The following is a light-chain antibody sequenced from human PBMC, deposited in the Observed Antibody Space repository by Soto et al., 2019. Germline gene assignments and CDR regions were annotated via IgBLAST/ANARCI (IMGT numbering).Light chain of an antibody. CDR1: QGLVYSDGNIY. J-gene: IGKJ1*01. CDR3: MQGTHWPWA. V-gene: IGKV2-30*01. CDR2: KVS. Sequence: DVVMTQSPLSLPVTLGQPASISCKSSQGLVYSDGNIYLNWLQQRPGQSPRRLIYKVSNRDSGVPDRFSGSGSGTDFTLKISRVEAEDVGVYYCMQGTHWPWAFGQGTKVEIK.